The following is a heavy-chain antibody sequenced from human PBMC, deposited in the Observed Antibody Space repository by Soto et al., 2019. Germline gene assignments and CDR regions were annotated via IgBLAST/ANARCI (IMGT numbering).Heavy chain of an antibody. Sequence: GGSLRLSCAASGFTFSSYDMHWVRQATGKGLEWVSAIGTAGDTYYPGSVKGRFTISRENAKNSLYLQMNSLRAEDTAVYYCARENHHDLGPYGMDVWGQGTTVTVSS. CDR3: ARENHHDLGPYGMDV. D-gene: IGHD3-3*01. CDR2: IGTAGDT. J-gene: IGHJ6*02. CDR1: GFTFSSYD. V-gene: IGHV3-13*01.